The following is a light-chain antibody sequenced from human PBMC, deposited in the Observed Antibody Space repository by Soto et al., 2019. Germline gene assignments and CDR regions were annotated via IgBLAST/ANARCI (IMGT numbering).Light chain of an antibody. CDR3: SSYAGSNNLV. CDR2: DVS. CDR1: SSDVGGYNY. V-gene: IGLV2-8*01. Sequence: QSALTQPPSASGSLGQSVTISCTGTSSDVGGYNYVSWYQQHPGKAPKLLIYDVSRRPSGVPDRFSGSKSGNTASLTVSGLQAEDETDYYCSSYAGSNNLVFGTGTKVTVL. J-gene: IGLJ1*01.